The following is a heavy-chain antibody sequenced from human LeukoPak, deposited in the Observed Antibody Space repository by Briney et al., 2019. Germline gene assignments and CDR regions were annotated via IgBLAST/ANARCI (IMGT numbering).Heavy chain of an antibody. CDR1: GFTFSSYV. J-gene: IGHJ4*02. CDR3: AKSEDIVVVPAAIYDY. CDR2: ISYDGSNE. V-gene: IGHV3-30*04. D-gene: IGHD2-2*01. Sequence: GGSLRLSCAASGFTFSSYVMHWVRQAPGKGLEWVAIISYDGSNEYYADSVKGRFTISRDNSKNTLYLQMNSLRAEDTAIYYCAKSEDIVVVPAAIYDYWGQGTLVTVSS.